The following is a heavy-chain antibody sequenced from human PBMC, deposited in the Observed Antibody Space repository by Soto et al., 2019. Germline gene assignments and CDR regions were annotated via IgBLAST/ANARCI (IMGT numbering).Heavy chain of an antibody. J-gene: IGHJ6*03. CDR2: MNPNSGNT. V-gene: IGHV1-8*01. Sequence: GASVKVSCKASGYTFTSYDINWGRQATGQGLEWMGWMNPNSGNTGYAQKFQGRVTMTRNTSISTAYMELSSLRSEDTAVYYCARGVAGAVGNYYYYYMDVWGKGTTVTVSS. D-gene: IGHD6-19*01. CDR1: GYTFTSYD. CDR3: ARGVAGAVGNYYYYYMDV.